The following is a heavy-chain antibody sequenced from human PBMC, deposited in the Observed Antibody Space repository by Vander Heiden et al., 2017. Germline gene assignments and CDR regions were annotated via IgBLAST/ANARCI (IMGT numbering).Heavy chain of an antibody. V-gene: IGHV3-23*01. CDR3: AKRSQATSGEFHY. J-gene: IGHJ4*02. CDR1: GFTFRTSA. Sequence: EVQLLESGGGLVQPGGSLRLSCPASGFTFRTSAMSGVRQAPGKGLEWVSAISGSTGSTYYADAVKGRFTVSRDNSKNTIYLQMRRMSDEDTAIYYFAKRSQATSGEFHYWGQGTLVTVSS. CDR2: ISGSTGST.